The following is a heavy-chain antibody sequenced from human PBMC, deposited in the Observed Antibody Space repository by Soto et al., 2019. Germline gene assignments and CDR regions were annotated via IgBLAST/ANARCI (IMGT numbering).Heavy chain of an antibody. V-gene: IGHV1-24*01. CDR2: FDPENRET. CDR3: VTEALCGYDCYSILFPP. Sequence: ASVKVSCKISGYPLTDLSIHWVRQAPGKGLEWMGGFDPENRETVYAQKFQGRVTMTEDTSTDTAYMELSGLTSEDTAIYYCVTEALCGYDCYSILFPPWGQGTLVTGSS. CDR1: GYPLTDLS. D-gene: IGHD2-21*02. J-gene: IGHJ1*01.